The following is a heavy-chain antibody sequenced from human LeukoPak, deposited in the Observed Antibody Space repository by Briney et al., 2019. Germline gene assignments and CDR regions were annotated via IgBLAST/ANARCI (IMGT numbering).Heavy chain of an antibody. J-gene: IGHJ6*01. CDR3: GKGGFLGDNGTKGNYFLGNDV. V-gene: IGHV4-30-4*01. CDR2: IYYSGST. D-gene: IGHD3-16*01. Sequence: SETLSLTCTVSGGSISSGDYYWSWIRQPPGKGLEWIGYIYYSGSTYYNPSLKSRVTISVDTSKNQFSLKLSSVTAADTAVYYWGKGGFLGDNGTKGNYFLGNDVLGKGTTVTVSS. CDR1: GGSISSGDYY.